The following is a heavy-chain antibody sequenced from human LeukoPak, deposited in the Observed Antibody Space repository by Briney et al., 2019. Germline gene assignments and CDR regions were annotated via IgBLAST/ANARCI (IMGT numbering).Heavy chain of an antibody. CDR1: GFTFDDYS. D-gene: IGHD5-12*01. CDR3: AKDVKWPSTFDY. J-gene: IGHJ4*02. V-gene: IGHV3-23*01. Sequence: GGSLRLSCSASGFTFDDYSMHWVRQVPGGGLEWVSLISGNGATTYYADSVKGRFTISRDNSKNTLYLQMNSLRAEDTAVYYCAKDVKWPSTFDYWGQGTLVTVSS. CDR2: ISGNGATT.